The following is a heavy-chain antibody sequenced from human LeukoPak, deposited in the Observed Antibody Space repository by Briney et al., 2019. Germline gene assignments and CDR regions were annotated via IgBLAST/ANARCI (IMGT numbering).Heavy chain of an antibody. CDR2: ISTYNGNT. CDR3: ARIKWELLGPFDY. D-gene: IGHD1-26*01. V-gene: IGHV1-18*01. Sequence: GASVKVSCKASGYTFTSNGISWVRQAPGQGLEWKGWISTYNGNTNYAQKFQGRVTMTTDTSTSTAYMELRSLRSDDTAVYYCARIKWELLGPFDYWGQGTLVTVSS. J-gene: IGHJ4*02. CDR1: GYTFTSNG.